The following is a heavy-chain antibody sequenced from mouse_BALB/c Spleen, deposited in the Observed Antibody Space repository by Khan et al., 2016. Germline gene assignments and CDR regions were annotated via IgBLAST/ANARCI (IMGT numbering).Heavy chain of an antibody. CDR3: ARDSYCYGPWYFDV. V-gene: IGHV2-6-7*01. D-gene: IGHD1-2*01. CDR2: IWGVGST. CDR1: GFSLTGYG. J-gene: IGHJ1*01. Sequence: QVQLKESGPGLVAPSQSLSITCTVSGFSLTGYGVNWVRQPPGKGLEWLGMIWGVGSTDYNSALKSRLSISKDNSKSQVILKMNSLQTYDTARYYGARDSYCYGPWYFDVWGAGTTVTVSS.